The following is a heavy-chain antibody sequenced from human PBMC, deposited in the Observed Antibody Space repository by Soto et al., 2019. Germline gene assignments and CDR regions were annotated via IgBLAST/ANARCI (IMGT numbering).Heavy chain of an antibody. CDR1: GYTFTSYG. CDR3: VRRHVSATGIDWFDP. Sequence: GASVRVSCQASGYTFTSYGIRWVRQAPGQRLEWMGWINAANGDTKYSPKFQCRVTITRDTSASTAYMELSSLTSEDTAVYDCVRRHVSATGIDWFDPWGQGTLVTVSS. J-gene: IGHJ5*02. V-gene: IGHV1-3*01. CDR2: INAANGDT. D-gene: IGHD6-13*01.